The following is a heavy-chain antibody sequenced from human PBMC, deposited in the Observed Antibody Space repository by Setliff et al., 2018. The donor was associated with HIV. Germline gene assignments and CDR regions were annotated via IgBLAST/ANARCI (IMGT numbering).Heavy chain of an antibody. Sequence: SETLSLTCTVSGGPISSSSYYWGWIRQPPGKGLEWIGSIYYSGSTYSNPSLKSRVTISADTSKHQISLKLNSVTAADTAVYYCARGIGPLPNWENFYYSMDVWGKGTTVTVSS. J-gene: IGHJ6*03. D-gene: IGHD1-26*01. V-gene: IGHV4-39*01. CDR3: ARGIGPLPNWENFYYSMDV. CDR1: GGPISSSSYY. CDR2: IYYSGST.